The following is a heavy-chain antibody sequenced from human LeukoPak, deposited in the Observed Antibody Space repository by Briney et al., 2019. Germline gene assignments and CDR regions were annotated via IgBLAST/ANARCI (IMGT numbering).Heavy chain of an antibody. Sequence: PSETLSLTCTVSGGSISSYFWSWIRQPPGRGLEWIGGIYYSGSTNYNHSLKSRVTISVDTSKNQFSLKLSCVAAAAAAVYYCARDDSVRDEAWWFNPWGQGTLVTVSS. CDR2: IYYSGST. CDR1: GGSISSYF. D-gene: IGHD5-24*01. J-gene: IGHJ5*02. V-gene: IGHV4-59*01. CDR3: ARDDSVRDEAWWFNP.